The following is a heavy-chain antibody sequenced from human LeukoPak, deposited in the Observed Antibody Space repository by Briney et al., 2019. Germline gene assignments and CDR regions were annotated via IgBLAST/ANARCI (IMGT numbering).Heavy chain of an antibody. V-gene: IGHV4-39*01. J-gene: IGHJ4*02. D-gene: IGHD1-26*01. CDR2: IFYSGSASGST. Sequence: SSETLSLTCTVSGGSITSSTYYWGWIRQPPGKGLEWIGTIFYSGSASGSTYYNPSLKSRVTISVDTSQKQFSLNLSSVTAADTAVYYCARRSGSYFYFFDYWGQGTLVTVSS. CDR1: GGSITSSTYY. CDR3: ARRSGSYFYFFDY.